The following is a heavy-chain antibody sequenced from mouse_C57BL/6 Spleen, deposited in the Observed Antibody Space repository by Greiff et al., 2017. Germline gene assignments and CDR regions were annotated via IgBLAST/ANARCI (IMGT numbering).Heavy chain of an antibody. Sequence: EVKLVESGGGLVQPGGSLKLSCAASGFTFSDYGMAWVRQAPRKGPEWVAFISNLAYSIYYADTVTGRFPISRGNAKNTLYLEMSSLRSEDTAMYYCARQTGPDWYFDVWGTGTTVTVSS. CDR1: GFTFSDYG. CDR2: ISNLAYSI. V-gene: IGHV5-15*01. D-gene: IGHD4-1*01. J-gene: IGHJ1*03. CDR3: ARQTGPDWYFDV.